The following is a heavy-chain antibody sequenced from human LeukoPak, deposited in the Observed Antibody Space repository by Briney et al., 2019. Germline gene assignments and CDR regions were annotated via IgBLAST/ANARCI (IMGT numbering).Heavy chain of an antibody. CDR2: ISYDGSNK. V-gene: IGHV3-30-3*01. CDR1: GFTFSSYA. J-gene: IGHJ4*02. D-gene: IGHD6-13*01. CDR3: AREAGTSTQYYFDY. Sequence: GRSLRLSCAASGFTFSSYAMPWVRQAPGKGLEWVAVISYDGSNKYYADSVKGRFTISRDNSKNTLYLQMNSLRAEDTAVYYCAREAGTSTQYYFDYWGQGTLVTVSS.